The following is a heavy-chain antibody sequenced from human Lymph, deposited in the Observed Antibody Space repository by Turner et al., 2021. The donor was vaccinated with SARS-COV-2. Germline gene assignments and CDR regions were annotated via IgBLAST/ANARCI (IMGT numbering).Heavy chain of an antibody. CDR1: GGSMNSNY. CDR3: ARETVNNWVDP. V-gene: IGHV4-59*01. J-gene: IGHJ5*02. CDR2: IYYGGST. Sequence: QVQLQESGPRLVMPLETLSLTCTVSGGSMNSNYWSWIRQPPGKRLEWIGYIYYGGSTNYNPSLESRVTISVETSRNQFSLNLTSVTAADTAIYYGARETVNNWVDPWGQGTLVTVSS. D-gene: IGHD2-21*02.